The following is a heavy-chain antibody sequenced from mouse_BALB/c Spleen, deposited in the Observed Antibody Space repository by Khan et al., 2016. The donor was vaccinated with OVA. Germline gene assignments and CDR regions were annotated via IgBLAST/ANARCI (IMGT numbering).Heavy chain of an antibody. D-gene: IGHD1-1*01. Sequence: QVQLQQSGAELVKPGASVKLSCKASGYTFTSYDIHWVRQRPEQGLEWIGWMFPGDGSTKYNEKFKGKATLTTDTSSSTAYLQLSSLTSEDSGAYCCARGEYGGFAYWGQGTPVTVSA. CDR3: ARGEYGGFAY. CDR1: GYTFTSYD. V-gene: IGHV1-85*01. J-gene: IGHJ3*01. CDR2: MFPGDGST.